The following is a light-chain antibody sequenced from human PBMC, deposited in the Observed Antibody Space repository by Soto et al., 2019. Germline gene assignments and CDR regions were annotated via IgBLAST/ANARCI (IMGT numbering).Light chain of an antibody. V-gene: IGKV3-20*01. CDR2: GAS. CDR3: QQYGSSPWT. J-gene: IGKJ1*01. CDR1: QSVSSNY. Sequence: EIVLTQSPGTLSLSPGERATLSCRATQSVSSNYLAWYQQKSGQAPRLLIYGASSRATGIPDRVSGSGSGTDFTLTISRLEPEDFAVYYCQQYGSSPWTFGQGTKVDIK.